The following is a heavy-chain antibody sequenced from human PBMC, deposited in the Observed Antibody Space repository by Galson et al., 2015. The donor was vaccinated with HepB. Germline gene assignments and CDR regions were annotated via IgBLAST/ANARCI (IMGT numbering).Heavy chain of an antibody. Sequence: SLSISCAASGFTFSSYAMSWVRQAQGKGLEWVSASRGSGGSTYYADSVKGRFTLSRDNSKNTLYLQMNSLRAGDTAVYYCAKVRGYCSGGSCYGFDYWGQGTLVTVSS. V-gene: IGHV3-23*01. CDR3: AKVRGYCSGGSCYGFDY. CDR2: SRGSGGST. J-gene: IGHJ4*02. D-gene: IGHD2-15*01. CDR1: GFTFSSYA.